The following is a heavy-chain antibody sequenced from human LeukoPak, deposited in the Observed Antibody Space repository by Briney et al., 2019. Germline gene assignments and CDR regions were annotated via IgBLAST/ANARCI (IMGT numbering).Heavy chain of an antibody. Sequence: GGSLRLSCAASGFTFSSYGMHWVRQAPAKGLQWVAVISYDGSNKYYADSVKGRFTISRDNSKNTLYLQMNSLRAQDTAVYYCAKESSSWYAFDYWGQGTLVTVSS. CDR3: AKESSSWYAFDY. CDR2: ISYDGSNK. J-gene: IGHJ4*02. CDR1: GFTFSSYG. V-gene: IGHV3-30*18. D-gene: IGHD6-13*01.